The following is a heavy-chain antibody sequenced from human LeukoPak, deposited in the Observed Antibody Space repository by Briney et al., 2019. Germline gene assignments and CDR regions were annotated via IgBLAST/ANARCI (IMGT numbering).Heavy chain of an antibody. D-gene: IGHD3-3*01. CDR2: INWNSGNI. Sequence: PGGSLRLSCAASGFTFDDYAMHWVRQVPGKGLEWVSVINWNSGNIACADSVKGRFTISRDNAKNSLYLQMNSLRAEDTALYYCAKVRVVISSHGAFDIWGQGTMVTVSS. CDR1: GFTFDDYA. CDR3: AKVRVVISSHGAFDI. J-gene: IGHJ3*02. V-gene: IGHV3-9*01.